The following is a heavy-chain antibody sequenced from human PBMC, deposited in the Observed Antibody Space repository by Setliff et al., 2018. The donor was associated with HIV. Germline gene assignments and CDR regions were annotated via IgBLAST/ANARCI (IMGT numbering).Heavy chain of an antibody. Sequence: SETLSLTCTVSDASINSYYWNWIRQPPGKGLEWIGYIYTSGSTNYNPSLKSRVTISLDTSKNQFSLKLSSVTAADTAVYYCARHSPSDYWGQGTLVTVSS. CDR3: ARHSPSDY. CDR2: IYTSGST. V-gene: IGHV4-4*09. CDR1: DASINSYY. J-gene: IGHJ4*02.